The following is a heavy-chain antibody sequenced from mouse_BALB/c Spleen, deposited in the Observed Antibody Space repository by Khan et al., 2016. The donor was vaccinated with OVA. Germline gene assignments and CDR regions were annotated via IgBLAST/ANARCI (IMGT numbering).Heavy chain of an antibody. J-gene: IGHJ4*01. D-gene: IGHD2-12*01. CDR1: GYTFTTAG. Sequence: QIQLVQSGPELKKPGESVRISCKASGYTFTTAGIQWVQKMPGKGLKWIGWINTHSGEPKYAEDFKGRFAFSLEISVSTAYLQITNLKNEDTATYVDAGGEAADYRDDGGDLEYWGQGTTVTVSS. CDR2: INTHSGEP. V-gene: IGHV9-4*02. CDR3: AGGEAADYRDDGGDLEY.